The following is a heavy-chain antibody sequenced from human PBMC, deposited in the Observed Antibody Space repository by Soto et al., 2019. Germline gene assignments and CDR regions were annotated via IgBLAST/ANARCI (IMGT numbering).Heavy chain of an antibody. J-gene: IGHJ4*02. CDR2: ISYDGSNK. V-gene: IGHV3-30-3*01. CDR1: GFTFSSYA. D-gene: IGHD6-25*01. Sequence: QVQLVESGGGVVQPGRSLRLSCAASGFTFSSYAMHWVRQAPGKGLEWVAVISYDGSNKYYADSVKGRFTISRDNSKNTLYLKMNSLRAEDTAVYYCARGTRLPWGQGTLVTVSS. CDR3: ARGTRLP.